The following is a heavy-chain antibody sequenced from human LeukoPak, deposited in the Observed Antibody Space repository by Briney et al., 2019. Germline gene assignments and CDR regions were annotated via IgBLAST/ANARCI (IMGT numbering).Heavy chain of an antibody. V-gene: IGHV3-53*01. CDR2: IYSGGST. J-gene: IGHJ6*03. CDR1: GFTVSSSY. CDR3: AKARSYYYYMDV. Sequence: GGSLRLSCVASGFTVSSSYMSWVRQAPGKGLEWVSVIYSGGSTYYADSVKGRFTISRDNSKNTLYLQMNSLRGEDTAIYYCAKARSYYYYMDVWGKGTTVTVSS.